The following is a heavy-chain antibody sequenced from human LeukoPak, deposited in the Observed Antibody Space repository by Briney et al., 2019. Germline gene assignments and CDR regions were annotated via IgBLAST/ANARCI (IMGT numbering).Heavy chain of an antibody. Sequence: GGPLRLSCEASGFTFSDYYMSWIRQAPGKGLEWVSYISSSSTYTNYADSVKGRFTISRDNAKNSLYLQMNSLRAEDTAVYYCASSSGWYGVDYWGQGTLVTVSS. CDR2: ISSSSTYT. J-gene: IGHJ4*02. V-gene: IGHV3-11*06. CDR1: GFTFSDYY. D-gene: IGHD6-19*01. CDR3: ASSSGWYGVDY.